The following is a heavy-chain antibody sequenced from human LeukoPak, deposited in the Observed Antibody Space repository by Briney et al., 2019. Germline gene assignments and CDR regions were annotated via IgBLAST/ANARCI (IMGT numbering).Heavy chain of an antibody. Sequence: GGSLRLSCAASGFTFSSYWMHWVRQAPEKGLVWVSRINSDGSSTSYADSVKGRFTISRDNAKNTLYLQMNSLRAEDTAVYYCARWGYFDGPYAFDIWGQGTMVTVSS. J-gene: IGHJ3*02. V-gene: IGHV3-74*01. CDR1: GFTFSSYW. CDR3: ARWGYFDGPYAFDI. CDR2: INSDGSST. D-gene: IGHD3-9*01.